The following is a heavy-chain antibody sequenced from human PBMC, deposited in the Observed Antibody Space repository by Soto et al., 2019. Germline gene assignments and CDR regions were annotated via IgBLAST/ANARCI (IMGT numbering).Heavy chain of an antibody. V-gene: IGHV5-51*01. D-gene: IGHD3-22*01. CDR2: IYPGDSDT. Sequence: ESLTISFKGSGYSFTSYWIGLVRQMPGKGLEWMGIIYPGDSDTRYSPSFQGQVTISADKSISTAYLQWSSLKASDTAMYYCARHSYYYGSSGYAGDIWGQGTMVTVSS. CDR1: GYSFTSYW. J-gene: IGHJ3*02. CDR3: ARHSYYYGSSGYAGDI.